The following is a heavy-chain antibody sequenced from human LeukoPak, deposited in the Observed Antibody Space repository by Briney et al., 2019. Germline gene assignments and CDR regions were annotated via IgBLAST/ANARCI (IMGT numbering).Heavy chain of an antibody. D-gene: IGHD1-14*01. CDR1: GGSISSYY. Sequence: PSETLSLTCTVSGGSISSYYWSWSRQPPGKGLEWIACIHYSGSTSYNPSLKSRVTISVDTSKNQFSLKVNSVTAADTAVYYCARQPDRRQVALWGQGTLVTVSS. CDR3: ARQPDRRQVAL. CDR2: IHYSGST. V-gene: IGHV4-59*08. J-gene: IGHJ4*02.